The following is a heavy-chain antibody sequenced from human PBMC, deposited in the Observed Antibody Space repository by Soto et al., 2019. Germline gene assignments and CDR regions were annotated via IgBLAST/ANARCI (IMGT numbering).Heavy chain of an antibody. CDR2: IIPIFGTA. V-gene: IGHV1-69*01. J-gene: IGHJ4*02. D-gene: IGHD6-6*01. CDR3: ARDSAPHGWEAVEYSSSFLY. CDR1: GGTFSSYA. Sequence: QVQLVQSGAEVKKPGSSVKVSCKASGGTFSSYAISWVRQAPGQGLEWMGGIIPIFGTANYEQKFQGRVTITEDESTSKAYMELGSLRSEDTAVYYCARDSAPHGWEAVEYSSSFLYWGQGNLVTVSS.